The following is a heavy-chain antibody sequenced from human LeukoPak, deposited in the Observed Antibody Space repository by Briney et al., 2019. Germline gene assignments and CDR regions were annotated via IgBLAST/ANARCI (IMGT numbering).Heavy chain of an antibody. J-gene: IGHJ4*02. CDR3: AKDLITLPAAIATVY. CDR1: GFTFSSYA. D-gene: IGHD2-2*01. V-gene: IGHV3-23*01. CDR2: ISGSGGST. Sequence: PGGSLRLSCAASGFTFSSYAMSWVRQAPGKGLEWVSAISGSGGSTYYADSVKGRFTISRDNSKNTLYLQMNSLRAEDMAVYYCAKDLITLPAAIATVYWGQGTLVTVSS.